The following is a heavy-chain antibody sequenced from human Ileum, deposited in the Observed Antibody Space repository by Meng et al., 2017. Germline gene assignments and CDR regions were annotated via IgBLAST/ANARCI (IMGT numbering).Heavy chain of an antibody. CDR3: ARFYGSGTFEVHDY. CDR2: IHYSGSR. Sequence: GPGSGGPSETLSLTCNVTGGSVSSGSYYWSWIRQPSGKGLEWIGLIHYSGSRNYNPSLKSRVTMSVDTSKNQVSLRLTSVTAADTAVYYCARFYGSGTFEVHDYWGQGTLVTVSS. CDR1: GGSVSSGSYY. V-gene: IGHV4-61*01. J-gene: IGHJ4*02. D-gene: IGHD3-10*01.